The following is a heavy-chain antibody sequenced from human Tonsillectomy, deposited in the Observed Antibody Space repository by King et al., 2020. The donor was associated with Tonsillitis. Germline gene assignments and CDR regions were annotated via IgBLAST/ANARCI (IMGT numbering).Heavy chain of an antibody. J-gene: IGHJ5*02. CDR2: ISAYNGNT. V-gene: IGHV1-18*01. CDR1: GYTFTSYG. D-gene: IGHD2-2*01. Sequence: QLVQSGAEVKKPGASVKVSCKASGYTFTSYGISWVRQAPGQGLEWMGWISAYNGNTNYAQKLQGRVTMTTDTSTSTAYMELRSLRSDDTAVYYCARNSYCSSTSCYGGWFDPWGQGTLVTVSS. CDR3: ARNSYCSSTSCYGGWFDP.